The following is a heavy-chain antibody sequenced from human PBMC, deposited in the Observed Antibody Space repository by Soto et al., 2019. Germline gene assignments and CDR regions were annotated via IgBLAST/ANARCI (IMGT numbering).Heavy chain of an antibody. CDR2: ISGSGCST. V-gene: IGHV3-23*01. J-gene: IGHJ4*02. CDR3: AKHYDSSGLDY. CDR1: VFTFSSYA. D-gene: IGHD3-22*01. Sequence: PGGALRLSGAASVFTFSSYAMSWVRQAPGKGLEWVSAISGSGCSTYYADSVMGRFTISRDNSKNTLYLQMNSLRAEDTAVYYCAKHYDSSGLDYWGQGTLVTVSS.